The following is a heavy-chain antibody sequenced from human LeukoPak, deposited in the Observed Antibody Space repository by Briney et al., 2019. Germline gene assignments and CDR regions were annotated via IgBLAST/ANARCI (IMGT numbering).Heavy chain of an antibody. Sequence: GGSLRLSCAASGFTFSDYYMSWIRQAPGKGLEWDSYISSTGSTIYYADSMKGRFTISRDNAKNSLYLQMNSLRAEDTAVYYCASLPGRGAVTTDGYWYFDLWGRGTLVTVSS. D-gene: IGHD4-17*01. CDR1: GFTFSDYY. CDR2: ISSTGSTI. J-gene: IGHJ2*01. CDR3: ASLPGRGAVTTDGYWYFDL. V-gene: IGHV3-11*01.